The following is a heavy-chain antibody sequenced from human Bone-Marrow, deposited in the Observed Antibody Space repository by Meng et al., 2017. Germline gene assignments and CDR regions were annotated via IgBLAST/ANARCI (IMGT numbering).Heavy chain of an antibody. CDR1: GGTFSSYA. D-gene: IGHD6-13*01. CDR2: VIAIFGTA. V-gene: IGHV1-69*06. Sequence: SVKVSCKASGGTFSSYAISWVRQAPGQGLEWMGGVIAIFGTANYAQKFQGRVTITADKSTSTAYMELSSLRSEDTAVYYCAREGGIAAADIYYYRMDVWGQGTTVTVSS. J-gene: IGHJ6*02. CDR3: AREGGIAAADIYYYRMDV.